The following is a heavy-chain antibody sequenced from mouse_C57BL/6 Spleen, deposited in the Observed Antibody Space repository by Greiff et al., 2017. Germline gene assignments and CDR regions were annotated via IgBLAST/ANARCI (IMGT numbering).Heavy chain of an antibody. Sequence: EVKLVESGGGLVQPKGSLKLSCAASGFSFNTYAMNWVRQAPGKGLEWVARIRSKSNNYATYYADSVKDRFTISRDDSESMLYLQMNNLKTEDTAMYYCVRQGITTVGYARDYWGQGTSVTVSS. J-gene: IGHJ4*01. CDR1: GFSFNTYA. V-gene: IGHV10-1*01. CDR3: VRQGITTVGYARDY. D-gene: IGHD1-1*01. CDR2: IRSKSNNYAT.